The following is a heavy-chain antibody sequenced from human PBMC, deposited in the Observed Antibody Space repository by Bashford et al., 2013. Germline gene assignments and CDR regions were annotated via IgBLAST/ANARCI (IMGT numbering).Heavy chain of an antibody. J-gene: IGHJ4*02. CDR2: IYYSGST. V-gene: IGHV4-31*03. D-gene: IGHD6-13*01. CDR1: GGSISSGGYY. CDR3: ASRRAVVGYFDY. Sequence: TLSLTCTVSGGSISSGGYYWSWIRQHPGKGLEWIGYIYYSGSTYYNPSLKSRVTISVDTSKNQFSLKLSSVTAADTAVYYCASRRAVVGYFDYWGQGTLVTVSS.